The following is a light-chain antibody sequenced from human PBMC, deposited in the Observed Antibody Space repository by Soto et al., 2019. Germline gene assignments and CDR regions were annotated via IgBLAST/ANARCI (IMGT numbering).Light chain of an antibody. CDR1: QSVSSY. CDR2: GAS. V-gene: IGKV3-11*01. Sequence: EIVLTQSPATLSLSPGERATLSCRASQSVSSYLAWYQQRPGQAPRLLIYGASNRATGIPARFSGSGSGTDFTLTISSLQAEDFAIYYCQQHTAWPLTFGPGTRLDIK. J-gene: IGKJ5*01. CDR3: QQHTAWPLT.